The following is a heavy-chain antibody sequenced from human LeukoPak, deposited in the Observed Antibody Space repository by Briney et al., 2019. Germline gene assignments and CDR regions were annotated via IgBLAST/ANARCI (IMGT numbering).Heavy chain of an antibody. CDR1: GGSISSGSYY. J-gene: IGHJ6*03. Sequence: SETLSLTCTVSGGSISSGSYYWSWIRQPAGKGLEWIGRIYTSGSTNYNPSLKSRVTISVDTSKNQLSLKLSSVTAADTAVYYCARGVSDGSSYYYYMDVWGKGTTVTVSS. CDR2: IYTSGST. V-gene: IGHV4-61*02. D-gene: IGHD6-6*01. CDR3: ARGVSDGSSYYYYMDV.